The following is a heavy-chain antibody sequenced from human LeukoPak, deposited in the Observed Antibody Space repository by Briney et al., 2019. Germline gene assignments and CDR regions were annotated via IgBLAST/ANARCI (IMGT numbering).Heavy chain of an antibody. CDR1: GGTFNSYA. J-gene: IGHJ4*02. Sequence: SVKVSCKASGGTFNSYAISWVRQAPGQGLEWMGGIIPIFGTTNYARKFRGRVTLTADKSTRTAYMELSSLRSEATAVYYCARDNDSRDPPHFDYWGQGTLVTVSS. V-gene: IGHV1-69*06. CDR2: IIPIFGTT. CDR3: ARDNDSRDPPHFDY. D-gene: IGHD3-16*01.